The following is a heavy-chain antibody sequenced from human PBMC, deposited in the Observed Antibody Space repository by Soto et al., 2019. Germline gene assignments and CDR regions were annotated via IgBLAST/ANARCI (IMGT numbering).Heavy chain of an antibody. Sequence: QVTLKESGPVLVKPTETLTLTCTVSGFSLSNARMGVSWIRQPPGKALEWLAHIFSNDEKSYSTSLKSRLTISKHTSKSQVVLTMTNMDPVDTATYYCARTLAYDFWSGYPGVLDYWGQGTLVTVSS. CDR2: IFSNDEK. D-gene: IGHD3-3*01. CDR1: GFSLSNARMG. CDR3: ARTLAYDFWSGYPGVLDY. J-gene: IGHJ4*02. V-gene: IGHV2-26*01.